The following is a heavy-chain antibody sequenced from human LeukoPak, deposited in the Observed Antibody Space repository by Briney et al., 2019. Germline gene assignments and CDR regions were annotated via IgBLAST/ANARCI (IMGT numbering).Heavy chain of an antibody. CDR2: IYYSGST. Sequence: PSETLSLTCTVSGGSISSSSYYWGWIRQPPGKGLEWIGSIYYSGSTYYNPSLKSRVTISVDTSKNQFSLKLSSVTAADTAVYYCARGQRGNYYDSSGSPQVGPYGMDVWDQGTTVTVSS. J-gene: IGHJ6*02. CDR3: ARGQRGNYYDSSGSPQVGPYGMDV. V-gene: IGHV4-39*07. CDR1: GGSISSSSYY. D-gene: IGHD3-22*01.